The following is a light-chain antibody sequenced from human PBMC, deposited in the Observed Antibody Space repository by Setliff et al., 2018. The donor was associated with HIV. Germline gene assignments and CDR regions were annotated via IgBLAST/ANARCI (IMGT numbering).Light chain of an antibody. V-gene: IGLV2-11*01. J-gene: IGLJ1*01. CDR2: DVT. CDR3: CSYAGSYTYI. CDR1: SSDVGAYNY. Sequence: QSALTQPRSVSGSPGQSVTFSCTGSSSDVGAYNYVSWYQQHPGKAPKLMIYDVTKRPSGVPDRFSGSKSGNTASLTLSGLQAEDEADYYCCSYAGSYTYIFGTGTKVTVL.